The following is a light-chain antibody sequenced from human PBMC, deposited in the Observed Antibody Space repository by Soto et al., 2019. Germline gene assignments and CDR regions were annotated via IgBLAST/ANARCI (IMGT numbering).Light chain of an antibody. Sequence: EIMLTQSPATLSLSPGERVTLSCRASQSVSTSFLAWYQQKPGQAPRLLIYGAFSRATGIPDRFSGSGSGTDFTLTISRLEPEDFAVYYCQQYGNSIPITFGQGTLLEIK. V-gene: IGKV3-20*01. CDR2: GAF. CDR3: QQYGNSIPIT. J-gene: IGKJ5*01. CDR1: QSVSTSF.